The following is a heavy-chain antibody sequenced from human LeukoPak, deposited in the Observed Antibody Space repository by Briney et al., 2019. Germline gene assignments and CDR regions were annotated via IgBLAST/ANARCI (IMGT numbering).Heavy chain of an antibody. CDR1: DGSISSGDYF. CDR3: ARVLLIGVVDK. J-gene: IGHJ4*02. D-gene: IGHD7-27*01. CDR2: IYDSGST. Sequence: SETLSLTCTVSDGSISSGDYFLTWIRQPPGKGLEWIGSIYDSGSTYYNPSLKSRVSISVDASKIQFSLSLISVTAADTAVYYCARVLLIGVVDKWGQGTLVTVSS. V-gene: IGHV4-30-4*08.